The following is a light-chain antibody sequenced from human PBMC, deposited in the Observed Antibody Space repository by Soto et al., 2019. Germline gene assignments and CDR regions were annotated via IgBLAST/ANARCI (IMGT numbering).Light chain of an antibody. CDR1: QDIGNL. J-gene: IGKJ4*01. Sequence: DIQMTQSPSSVSASVGDRVTLTCRASQDIGNLLAWYQQKPGKAPKLLIYFGSNLQTGVPSRFSGSGSGTDFTLTISSLQPEDLGTYYCQPADSFPLTFGRGTRVEIK. V-gene: IGKV1-12*01. CDR3: QPADSFPLT. CDR2: FGS.